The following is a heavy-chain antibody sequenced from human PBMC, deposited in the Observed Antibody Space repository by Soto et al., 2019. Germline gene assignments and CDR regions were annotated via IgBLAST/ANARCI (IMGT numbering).Heavy chain of an antibody. V-gene: IGHV3-48*02. CDR1: GFTFSSYS. J-gene: IGHJ5*02. Sequence: LRLSCAASGFTFSSYSMNWVRQAPGKGLEWVSYISSSSSTIYYADSVKGRFTISRDKAKNSLYLQMNSLRDEDTAVYYCARRGHCSGGSCYSGWFDPWGQGTLVTVSS. CDR2: ISSSSSTI. CDR3: ARRGHCSGGSCYSGWFDP. D-gene: IGHD2-15*01.